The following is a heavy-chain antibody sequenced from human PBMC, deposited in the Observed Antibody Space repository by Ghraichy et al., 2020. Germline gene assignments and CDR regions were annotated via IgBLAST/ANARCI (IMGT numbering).Heavy chain of an antibody. CDR2: IKQDGSKE. CDR1: GFTFRNYW. Sequence: GGSLRLSCGAFGFTFRNYWMSWVRQAPGKGLEWVANIKQDGSKEYYVDSVKGRFTISRDNAKNSLYLQMHSLRVEDTAVYYCARDGGIDGYTTDYWGLGTLVTVSS. J-gene: IGHJ4*02. CDR3: ARDGGIDGYTTDY. D-gene: IGHD5-24*01. V-gene: IGHV3-7*01.